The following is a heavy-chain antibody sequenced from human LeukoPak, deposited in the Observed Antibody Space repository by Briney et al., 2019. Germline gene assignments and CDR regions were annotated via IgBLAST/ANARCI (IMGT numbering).Heavy chain of an antibody. CDR1: GFTFSSYS. V-gene: IGHV3-48*01. CDR2: ISSSSSTI. Sequence: PGGSLRLSCAASGFTFSSYSMNWVRQAPGKGLEWVSYISSSSSTIYYADSVKGRFTISRDNAKNSLYLQMNSLRAEDTAVYYCARSCDILTGYYSCSSTYYYGMDVWGQGTTVTVSS. J-gene: IGHJ6*02. CDR3: ARSCDILTGYYSCSSTYYYGMDV. D-gene: IGHD3-9*01.